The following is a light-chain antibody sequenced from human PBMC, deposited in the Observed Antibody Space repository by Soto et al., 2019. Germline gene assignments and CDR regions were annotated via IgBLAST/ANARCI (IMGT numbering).Light chain of an antibody. Sequence: QSALTQPASVSGSPGQSITISCTGTSSDVGGYNYVSWYQHHPGKAPKLMIFEVSKWPSGVSDRFSGSKSGNTASLTISGLQAEDEADYFCSSYTTSSTYVFGSGTKVTVL. CDR1: SSDVGGYNY. CDR2: EVS. V-gene: IGLV2-14*01. J-gene: IGLJ1*01. CDR3: SSYTTSSTYV.